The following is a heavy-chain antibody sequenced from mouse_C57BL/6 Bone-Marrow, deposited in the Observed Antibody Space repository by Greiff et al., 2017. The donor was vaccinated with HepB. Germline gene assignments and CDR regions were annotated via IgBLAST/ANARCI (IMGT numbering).Heavy chain of an antibody. D-gene: IGHD2-2*01. V-gene: IGHV1-81*01. CDR2: IYPRSGNT. J-gene: IGHJ3*01. Sequence: QVQLQQSGAELARPGASVKLSCKASGYTFTSYGISWVKQRTGQGLEWIGEIYPRSGNTYYNEKFKGKATLTADKSSSTAYMELRSLTSEDSAVYFCARSRSMVTTGFAYWGQGTLVTVSA. CDR1: GYTFTSYG. CDR3: ARSRSMVTTGFAY.